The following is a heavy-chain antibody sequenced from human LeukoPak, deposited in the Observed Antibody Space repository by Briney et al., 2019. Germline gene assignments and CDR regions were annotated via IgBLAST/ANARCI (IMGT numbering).Heavy chain of an antibody. Sequence: PGGSLRLSCAASGFTFSSYAMSWVRQAPGKGLEWVSPISGSGASAHYADSVKGRFTTSRDNSKNTLYLQMNSLRAEDTAVYYCAKDASYDFWSGYYWFDPWGQGTLVTVSS. CDR3: AKDASYDFWSGYYWFDP. V-gene: IGHV3-23*01. CDR1: GFTFSSYA. CDR2: ISGSGASA. J-gene: IGHJ5*02. D-gene: IGHD3-3*01.